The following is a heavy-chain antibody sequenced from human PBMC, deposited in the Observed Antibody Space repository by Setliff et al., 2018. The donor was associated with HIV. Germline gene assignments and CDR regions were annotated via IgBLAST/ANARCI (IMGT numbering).Heavy chain of an antibody. J-gene: IGHJ4*02. Sequence: SETLSLTCSVSGDSVSSTDCLWGWVRQPPGMGLQWIVTLYNSEITNYNPSFKKRVTMSVDKSRNHFSLILNSVTAADTAIYYCVRASLPGNHVFFDYWGQGRRVTVSA. CDR2: LYNSEIT. CDR1: GDSVSSTDCL. D-gene: IGHD6-6*01. CDR3: VRASLPGNHVFFDY. V-gene: IGHV4-39*07.